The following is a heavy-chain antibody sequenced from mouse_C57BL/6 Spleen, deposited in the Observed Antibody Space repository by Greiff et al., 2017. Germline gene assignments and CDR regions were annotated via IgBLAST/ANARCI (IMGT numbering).Heavy chain of an antibody. CDR1: GYTFTSYW. D-gene: IGHD3-2*02. CDR3: ARQLRLRDYAMDY. V-gene: IGHV1-52*01. Sequence: VQLQPPGAELVRPGSSVQLSCQASGYTFTSYWLHWVKQRPIQGLEWIGNIDPSDSETHYNQKFKDKATLTVDKSSSTAYMPLSSLTSEDSAVSYCARQLRLRDYAMDYWGQGTLVTVSS. J-gene: IGHJ4*01. CDR2: IDPSDSET.